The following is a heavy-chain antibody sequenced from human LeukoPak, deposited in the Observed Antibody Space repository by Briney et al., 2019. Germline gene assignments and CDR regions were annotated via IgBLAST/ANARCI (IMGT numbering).Heavy chain of an antibody. CDR2: IIPIFGTA. CDR1: GGTFSSYA. D-gene: IGHD4-17*01. Sequence: GSSVKVSCKASGGTFSSYAISWVRQAPGQGLEWMGGIIPIFGTANYAQKFQGRVTMTTDTSTSTAYMELRSLRSDDTAVYYCARRHDYGSSNWFDPWGQGTLVTVSS. CDR3: ARRHDYGSSNWFDP. V-gene: IGHV1-69*05. J-gene: IGHJ5*02.